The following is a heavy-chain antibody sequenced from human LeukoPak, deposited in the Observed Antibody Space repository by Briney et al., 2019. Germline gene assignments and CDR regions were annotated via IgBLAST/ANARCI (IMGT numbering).Heavy chain of an antibody. V-gene: IGHV1-69*05. CDR2: IIPIFGTA. CDR3: ASTKYYDFWSGYYGYFDY. Sequence: SVKVSCTASGGTFSSYAISWVRQAPGQGLEWMGGIIPIFGTANYAQKFQGRVTITTDESTSTAYMELSSLRSEDTAVYYCASTKYYDFWSGYYGYFDYWGQGTLVTVSS. J-gene: IGHJ4*02. D-gene: IGHD3-3*01. CDR1: GGTFSSYA.